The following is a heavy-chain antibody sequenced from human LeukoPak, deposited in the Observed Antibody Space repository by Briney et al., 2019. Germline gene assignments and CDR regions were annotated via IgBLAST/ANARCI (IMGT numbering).Heavy chain of an antibody. J-gene: IGHJ6*02. CDR3: ARDRGRASYYYGMDV. CDR1: GGSISNYY. V-gene: IGHV4-59*01. CDR2: VYNSGST. Sequence: SQTLSLTCTVSGGSISNYYRSWIRQPPGKGLEWIGCVYNSGSTDYNPSLKSRVTISVDTSKSQFSLKLRSVTAADTAVYYCARDRGRASYYYGMDVWGQGTTVTVSS.